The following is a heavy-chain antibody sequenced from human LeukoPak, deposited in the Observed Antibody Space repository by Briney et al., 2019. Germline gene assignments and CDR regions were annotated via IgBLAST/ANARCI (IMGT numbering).Heavy chain of an antibody. Sequence: ASVKVSCKTSGYPFTTYEINWVRQAAGQGLEWMGWVHPNTGNTAYAQRFQGRVTMTRDTSISTAYMELSSLTSNDTAVYFCTRGPRNDPWGQGTLVTVSS. J-gene: IGHJ5*02. CDR3: TRGPRNDP. D-gene: IGHD1-14*01. CDR1: GYPFTTYE. V-gene: IGHV1-8*01. CDR2: VHPNTGNT.